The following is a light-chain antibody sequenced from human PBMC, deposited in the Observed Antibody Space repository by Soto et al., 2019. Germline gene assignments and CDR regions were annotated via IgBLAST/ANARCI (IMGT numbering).Light chain of an antibody. J-gene: IGLJ2*01. CDR3: STWDDSLNDVV. Sequence: QSVLTQSPSAAGTPGQRVSISCSGTNSNIGRNPVMWYQQMPGTAPRLIIYNIGQRPSGVPDRFSGSQSGTSASLAISGLQSEDESDYFCSTWDDSLNDVVFGGGTKVTVL. V-gene: IGLV1-44*01. CDR1: NSNIGRNP. CDR2: NIG.